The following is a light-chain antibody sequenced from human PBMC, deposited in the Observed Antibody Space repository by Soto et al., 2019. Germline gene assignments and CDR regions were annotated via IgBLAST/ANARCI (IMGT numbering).Light chain of an antibody. Sequence: EIGLTQSPGTLSLSPGESATLSCRASQSVSSTYLSWLQQKPGQAPRLLVFGASTRATGTPDRFSGSGSGTHFTLTVSSLEPEDFAVYYCHQYATSPFSFGQGAKLEI. CDR3: HQYATSPFS. J-gene: IGKJ2*01. CDR2: GAS. CDR1: QSVSSTY. V-gene: IGKV3-20*01.